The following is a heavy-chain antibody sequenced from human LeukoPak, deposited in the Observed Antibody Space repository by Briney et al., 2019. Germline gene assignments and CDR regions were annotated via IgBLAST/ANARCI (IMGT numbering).Heavy chain of an antibody. CDR1: GFTFSSYW. J-gene: IGHJ4*02. CDR3: ATDPVVAFDY. Sequence: GGSLRLSCAASGFTFSSYWMTWVRQAPGKGLEWVANIKQDGSEAYYVDSVKGRFTVSRDNAKNSLYLQLNSLGAEDTAVYYCATDPVVAFDYWGQGTLVTVSS. CDR2: IKQDGSEA. V-gene: IGHV3-7*01. D-gene: IGHD3-22*01.